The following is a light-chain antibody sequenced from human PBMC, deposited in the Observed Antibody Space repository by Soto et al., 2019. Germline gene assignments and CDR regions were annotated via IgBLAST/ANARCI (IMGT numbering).Light chain of an antibody. CDR2: EGT. V-gene: IGLV2-23*01. CDR1: SSDVGSYNL. J-gene: IGLJ1*01. CDR3: YSYAGENLYV. Sequence: QSVLTQPASVSASPGQSITIPCTGTSSDVGSYNLVSWFQQPPGKVPKLLIYEGTKRPSGLSDRFSGSKSGTTASLTISGLQAEDEAHYYCYSYAGENLYVFGTGTKVTVL.